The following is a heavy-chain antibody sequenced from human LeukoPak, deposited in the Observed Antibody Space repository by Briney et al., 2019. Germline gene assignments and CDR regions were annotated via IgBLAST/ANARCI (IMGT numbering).Heavy chain of an antibody. Sequence: PGGSLRLSCAGSRFTFKNYGMHCVRQAPGKGLEWVAVISIDGGEKHYGDSVRGRFTISRDNSKNMLDLQMNSLRVEDTAVYYCTRPIAAAGHSDYWGQGTLVTVSS. CDR1: RFTFKNYG. V-gene: IGHV3-30*03. CDR3: TRPIAAAGHSDY. D-gene: IGHD6-13*01. J-gene: IGHJ4*02. CDR2: ISIDGGEK.